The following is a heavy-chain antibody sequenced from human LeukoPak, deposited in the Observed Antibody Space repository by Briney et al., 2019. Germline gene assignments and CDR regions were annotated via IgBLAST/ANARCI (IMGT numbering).Heavy chain of an antibody. CDR1: GYTLTELS. D-gene: IGHD1-26*01. Sequence: GASVKVSCKVSGYTLTELSMHWVRQAPGKGLEWMGGFDPEDGETIYAQKFQGRVTMTEGTSTDTAYMELSSLKSEDTAVYYCATSVMGATKPNFVYWGQGTLVTVSS. V-gene: IGHV1-24*01. J-gene: IGHJ4*02. CDR3: ATSVMGATKPNFVY. CDR2: FDPEDGET.